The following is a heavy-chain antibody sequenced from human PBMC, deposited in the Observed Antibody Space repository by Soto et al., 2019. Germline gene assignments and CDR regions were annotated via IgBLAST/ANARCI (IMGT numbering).Heavy chain of an antibody. CDR2: IYHSGST. CDR3: ARGGSSGYYDGAFDI. CDR1: GGSISSGGYS. V-gene: IGHV4-30-2*01. Sequence: QLQLQESGSGLVKPSQTLSLTCAVSGGSISSGGYSWSWIRQPPGKGLEWIGYIYHSGSTYYNPSLKSRVTISVDRSKNQFSLKLSSVTAADTAVYYCARGGSSGYYDGAFDIWGQGTMVTVSS. J-gene: IGHJ3*02. D-gene: IGHD3-22*01.